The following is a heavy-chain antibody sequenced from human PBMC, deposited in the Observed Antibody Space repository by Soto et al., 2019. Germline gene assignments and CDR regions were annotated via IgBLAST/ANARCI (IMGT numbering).Heavy chain of an antibody. V-gene: IGHV1-2*02. CDR1: GYIFTGYY. CDR3: ARGSRIAVAGNPFSDY. CDR2: INPNSGDT. J-gene: IGHJ4*02. D-gene: IGHD6-19*01. Sequence: QVQLVQSGAEVKKPGASVKVSCKASGYIFTGYYMHWVRQAPGQGLEWMGWINPNSGDTNYAQKFQGRVTMTRDTSISTAYMELSRLTFDDTAVYYCARGSRIAVAGNPFSDYWGQGTLVTVSS.